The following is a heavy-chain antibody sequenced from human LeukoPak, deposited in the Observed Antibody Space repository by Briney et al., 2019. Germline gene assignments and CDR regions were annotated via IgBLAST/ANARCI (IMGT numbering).Heavy chain of an antibody. CDR3: VSAPSYRLTYYFDY. V-gene: IGHV3-23*01. Sequence: GGSLRLSCAASGFTFSSYAMSWVRQAPGKGLEWVSAISGSGGSTYYADSVKGRFTISRDNSKNTLYLQMNSLRAEGTAVYYCVSAPSYRLTYYFDYWGQGTLVTVSP. J-gene: IGHJ4*02. D-gene: IGHD3-16*02. CDR1: GFTFSSYA. CDR2: ISGSGGST.